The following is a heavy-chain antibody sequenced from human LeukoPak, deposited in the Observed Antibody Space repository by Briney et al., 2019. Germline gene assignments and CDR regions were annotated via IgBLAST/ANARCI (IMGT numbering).Heavy chain of an antibody. V-gene: IGHV3-30*04. J-gene: IGHJ4*02. CDR3: AGGVAAAGLDY. CDR2: ISYDGSNK. CDR1: GFTFSSYA. Sequence: GRSPRLSCAASGFTFSSYAMHWVRQAPGKGLEWVAVISYDGSNKYYADSVKGRFTISRDNSKNTLYLQMNSLRAEDTAVYYCAGGVAAAGLDYWGQGTLVTVSS. D-gene: IGHD6-13*01.